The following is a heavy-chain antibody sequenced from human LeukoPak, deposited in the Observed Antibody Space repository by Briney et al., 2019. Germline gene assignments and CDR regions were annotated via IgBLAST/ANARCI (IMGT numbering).Heavy chain of an antibody. CDR1: GFNFANHA. Sequence: GGSLRLSCAASGFNFANHAMSWVRQTPGKGLERVSAISGGGDITYYADSVRGRFTISRDNSKDTLFLQMHSLRPGDTAVYYCATSSPRNYFDHWGQGTLVTVSS. CDR3: ATSSPRNYFDH. V-gene: IGHV3-23*01. J-gene: IGHJ4*02. CDR2: ISGGGDIT. D-gene: IGHD1-14*01.